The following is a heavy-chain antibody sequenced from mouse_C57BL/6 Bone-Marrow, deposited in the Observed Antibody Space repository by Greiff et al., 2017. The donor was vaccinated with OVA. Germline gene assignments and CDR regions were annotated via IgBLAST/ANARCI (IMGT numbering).Heavy chain of an antibody. V-gene: IGHV2-2*01. Sequence: QVQLKESGPGLVQPSQSLSITCTVSGFSLTSYGVHWVRQSPGTGLEWLGVIWSGGSTDYNAAFISRLSISKNNSKSQGFFKMNSLQADDTAIYYCANYYGSSYGFAYWGQGTLVTVSA. J-gene: IGHJ3*01. CDR2: IWSGGST. CDR1: GFSLTSYG. D-gene: IGHD1-1*01. CDR3: ANYYGSSYGFAY.